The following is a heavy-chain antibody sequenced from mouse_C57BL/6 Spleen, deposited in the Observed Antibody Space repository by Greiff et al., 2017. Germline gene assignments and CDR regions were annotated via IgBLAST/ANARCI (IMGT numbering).Heavy chain of an antibody. V-gene: IGHV10-1*01. CDR2: IRSKSNNYAT. Sequence: GGGLVQPKGSLKLSCAASGFSFNTYAMNWVRKAPGKGLEWVARIRSKSNNYATYYADSVKDRFTISRDDSESMLYLQMNNLKTEDTAMYYCVRGYYPSYAMDYWGQGTSVTVSS. CDR1: GFSFNTYA. D-gene: IGHD2-12*01. J-gene: IGHJ4*01. CDR3: VRGYYPSYAMDY.